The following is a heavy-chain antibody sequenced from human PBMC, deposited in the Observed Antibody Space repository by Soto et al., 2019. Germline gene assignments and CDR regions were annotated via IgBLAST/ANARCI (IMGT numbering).Heavy chain of an antibody. CDR2: ISWNSGSI. CDR1: GFTFDDYA. Sequence: PGGSLRLSCAASGFTFDDYAMHWVRQAPGKSLEWVSGISWNSGSIGYADSVKGRFTLSRDNAKNSLYLQMNSLRAEDTSLYYFAKSGSFPRFYPRIPVPATIGGAFDYWGQGTLVTVFS. J-gene: IGHJ4*02. CDR3: AKSGSFPRFYPRIPVPATIGGAFDY. D-gene: IGHD3-16*01. V-gene: IGHV3-9*01.